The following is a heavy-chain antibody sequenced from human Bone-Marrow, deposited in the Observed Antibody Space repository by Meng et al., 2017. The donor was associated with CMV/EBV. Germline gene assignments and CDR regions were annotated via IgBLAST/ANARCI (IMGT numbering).Heavy chain of an antibody. CDR2: INPSGGST. V-gene: IGHV1-46*01. D-gene: IGHD3-10*01. CDR1: GYTFTSYY. CDR3: ARGSAVRGVSVYYYGMDV. Sequence: ASVKVSCKASGYTFTSYYMHWVRQAPGQGLEWMGIINPSGGSTSYAQKFQGRVTMTRDTSTSTVYMELSSLRSEDTAVYYCARGSAVRGVSVYYYGMDVWGQGTTVTVSS. J-gene: IGHJ6*02.